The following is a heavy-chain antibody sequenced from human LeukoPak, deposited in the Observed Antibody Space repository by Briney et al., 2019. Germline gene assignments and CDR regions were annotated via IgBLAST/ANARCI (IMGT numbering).Heavy chain of an antibody. CDR2: ISSSSSYI. CDR1: GFTFSSYS. Sequence: TGGSLRLSCAASGFTFSSYSMNWVRQAPGKGLEWVSSISSSSSYIYYADSVKGRFTISRDNAKNSLYLQMNSLRAEDTAVYYCARDSGDYALSEFDYWGQGTLVTVSS. D-gene: IGHD4-17*01. J-gene: IGHJ4*02. V-gene: IGHV3-21*01. CDR3: ARDSGDYALSEFDY.